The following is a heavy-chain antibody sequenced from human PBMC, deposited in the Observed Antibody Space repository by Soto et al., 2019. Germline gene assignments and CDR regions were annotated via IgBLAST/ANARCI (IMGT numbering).Heavy chain of an antibody. V-gene: IGHV3-53*02. Sequence: EVQLVETGGGLIQPGGSLRLSCAVSGFTVSSNYMSWVRQAPGKGLEWVSVIYSGGSTYYADSVKGRFSSSRDNSKNTLYLQMNSLRAEDTAVYYCARALPAALDAFDIWGQGTMVTVSS. D-gene: IGHD2-2*01. CDR2: IYSGGST. CDR1: GFTVSSNY. CDR3: ARALPAALDAFDI. J-gene: IGHJ3*02.